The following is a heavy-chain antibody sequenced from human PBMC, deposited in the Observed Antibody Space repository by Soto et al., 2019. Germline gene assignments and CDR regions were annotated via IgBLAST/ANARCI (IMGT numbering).Heavy chain of an antibody. V-gene: IGHV3-48*02. D-gene: IGHD6-19*01. J-gene: IGHJ6*02. Sequence: EVQLVESGGGLVQPGGSLRLSCAASGFIFSSYGMNWVRQAPGKGLEWVSYISSSSSTVYYVDSVKGRFTISRDNAKNSLDLQMNSLREEDTGVYYCARDKGLPMAGTVYYSGMDVWGQGTTVTVSS. CDR2: ISSSSSTV. CDR1: GFIFSSYG. CDR3: ARDKGLPMAGTVYYSGMDV.